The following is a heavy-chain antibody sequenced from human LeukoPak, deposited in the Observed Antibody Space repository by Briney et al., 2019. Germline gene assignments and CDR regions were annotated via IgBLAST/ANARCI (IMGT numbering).Heavy chain of an antibody. J-gene: IGHJ4*02. CDR1: GFTVSSKY. D-gene: IGHD4-11*01. CDR3: TRLPLDYSVDY. V-gene: IGHV4-59*04. CDR2: VSYFGTT. Sequence: PGGSLRLSCVASGFTVSSKYMNWVRQAPGKGLEWIGSVSYFGTTSYSPSLKSRVTMSIDTSKKQFSLQLSSVTAADTAVYYCTRLPLDYSVDYWGQGALVSVSS.